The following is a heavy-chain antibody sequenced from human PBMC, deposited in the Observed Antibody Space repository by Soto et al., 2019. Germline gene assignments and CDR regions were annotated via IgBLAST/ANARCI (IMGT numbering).Heavy chain of an antibody. CDR2: ISYDGSNK. J-gene: IGHJ4*02. CDR3: AKDHGGGGDYDILTGALDY. V-gene: IGHV3-30*18. D-gene: IGHD3-9*01. Sequence: SLRLSCAASGFTFSSYGMHWVRQAPGKGLEWVAVISYDGSNKYYADSVKGRFTISRDNSKNTLYLQMNSLRAEDTAVYYCAKDHGGGGDYDILTGALDYWGQGTLVTVSS. CDR1: GFTFSSYG.